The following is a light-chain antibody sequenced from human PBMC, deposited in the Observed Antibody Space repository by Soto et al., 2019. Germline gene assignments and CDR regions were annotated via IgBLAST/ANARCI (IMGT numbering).Light chain of an antibody. CDR3: SSYRSGGTFV. CDR2: VVS. Sequence: QSALTQPASVSGSPGQSITISCTGTSGDVGSYNRVSWHQQHPGKAPKVLISVVSNRPSGVSNRFSGSKSGNTASLTISGLQAEDEADYYCSSYRSGGTFVFGSGTKVTVL. J-gene: IGLJ1*01. V-gene: IGLV2-14*01. CDR1: SGDVGSYNR.